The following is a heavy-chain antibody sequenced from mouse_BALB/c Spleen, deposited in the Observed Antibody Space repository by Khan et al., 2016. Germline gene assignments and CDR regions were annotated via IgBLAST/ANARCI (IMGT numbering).Heavy chain of an antibody. CDR1: GYSITSDYA. CDR3: ARNYGSSACLDY. J-gene: IGHJ2*01. D-gene: IGHD1-1*01. CDR2: ISYSGST. V-gene: IGHV3-2*02. Sequence: EVQLQESGPGLVKPSQSLSLTCTVTGYSITSDYAWNWIRQFPGNKLEWMGYISYSGSTSYNPSFKSRISITRDTSKNQFFLQLNSVTTEDTATYDCARNYGSSACLDYWGQRTTLTVSS.